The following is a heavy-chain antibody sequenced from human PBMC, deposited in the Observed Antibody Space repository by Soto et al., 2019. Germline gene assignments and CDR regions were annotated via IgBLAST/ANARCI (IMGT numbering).Heavy chain of an antibody. Sequence: SETLSLTCSVSGGSISSSSYYWGWIRQPPGKGLERIGSIYYSGSTYYNPSLKSRVTISIDKSKNQFSLKLSSLTAADTSVYYCARLEGLATISYYFDFWGQGTLVTVSS. D-gene: IGHD3-9*01. J-gene: IGHJ4*02. CDR3: ARLEGLATISYYFDF. V-gene: IGHV4-39*01. CDR2: IYYSGST. CDR1: GGSISSSSYY.